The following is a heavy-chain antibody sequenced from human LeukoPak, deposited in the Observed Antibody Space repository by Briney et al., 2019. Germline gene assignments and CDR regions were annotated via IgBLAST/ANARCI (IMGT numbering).Heavy chain of an antibody. CDR2: ISYDGSSK. J-gene: IGHJ4*02. CDR1: GFTFSSYA. D-gene: IGHD6-13*01. V-gene: IGHV3-30-3*01. CDR3: VRDSAAAGTFIDY. Sequence: GGSLRLSCAASGFTFSSYAMHWVRQAPGKGLEWVALISYDGSSKYYADSVKGRFTISRDNSKNTLYLQMNSLRAEDTAVYYCVRDSAAAGTFIDYWGQGTLVTVSS.